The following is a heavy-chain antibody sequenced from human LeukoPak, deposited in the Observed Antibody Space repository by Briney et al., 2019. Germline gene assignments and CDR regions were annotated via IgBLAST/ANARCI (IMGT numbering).Heavy chain of an antibody. Sequence: GGSLRLSCAASGFTFSSYAMSWVRQAPGKGLEWVSAISGSGGSTYYADSVKGRFTISRGNSKNTLYLQMNSLRAEDTAVYYCAKPMYYCDSRGAFDIWGQGTMVTVSS. D-gene: IGHD3-22*01. CDR2: ISGSGGST. V-gene: IGHV3-23*01. CDR3: AKPMYYCDSRGAFDI. CDR1: GFTFSSYA. J-gene: IGHJ3*02.